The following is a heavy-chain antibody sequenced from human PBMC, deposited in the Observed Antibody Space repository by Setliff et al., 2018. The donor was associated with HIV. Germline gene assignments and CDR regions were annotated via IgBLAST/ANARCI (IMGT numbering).Heavy chain of an antibody. Sequence: SETLSLTCSVSGASINSYFWSWIRQPAGKGLEWIGRIHSGGTTNSNPSLKSRVTLSVDTSKHQFSLKLSSVTAADTAVYYCARVQMAYAAFDVWGQGTMVTVSS. CDR2: IHSGGTT. D-gene: IGHD4-17*01. CDR3: ARVQMAYAAFDV. J-gene: IGHJ3*01. CDR1: GASINSYF. V-gene: IGHV4-4*07.